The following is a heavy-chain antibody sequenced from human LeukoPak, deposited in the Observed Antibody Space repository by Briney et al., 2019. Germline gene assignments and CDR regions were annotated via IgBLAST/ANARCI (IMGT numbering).Heavy chain of an antibody. D-gene: IGHD3-22*01. Sequence: SETLSLTCSVSGGSFSSGGYCWNWIRQSPGKGLEWIGYLHYSGSTYYNPSLRSRLTFSVDTSKNQFSLDLSSVTAADTAVYYCARGLTRIVQNAFDIWGQGTMVTVSS. CDR2: LHYSGST. CDR3: ARGLTRIVQNAFDI. V-gene: IGHV4-31*03. CDR1: GGSFSSGGYC. J-gene: IGHJ3*02.